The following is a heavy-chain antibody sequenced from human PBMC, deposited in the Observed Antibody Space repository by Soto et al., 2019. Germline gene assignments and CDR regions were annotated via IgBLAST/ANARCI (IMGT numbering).Heavy chain of an antibody. CDR2: IYYSGST. J-gene: IGHJ5*02. V-gene: IGHV4-39*01. CDR1: GGSISSSSYY. CDR3: ARQKGLRITMVRGVNPYNWFDP. D-gene: IGHD3-10*01. Sequence: LSLTCTVSGGSISSSSYYWGWIRQPPGKGLEWIGSIYYSGSTYYNPSLKSRVTISVDTSKNQFSLKLSSVTAADTAVYYCARQKGLRITMVRGVNPYNWFDPWGQGTLVTVSS.